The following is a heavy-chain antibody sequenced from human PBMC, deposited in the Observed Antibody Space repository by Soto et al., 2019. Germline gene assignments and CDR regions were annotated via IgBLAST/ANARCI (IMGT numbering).Heavy chain of an antibody. CDR1: GGSISSSNYY. CDR2: IYYSGST. J-gene: IGHJ3*02. V-gene: IGHV4-39*01. CDR3: ASPTLGAFDI. D-gene: IGHD3-16*01. Sequence: SETLSLTCTVSGGSISSSNYYWGWIRQPPGKGLEWIGSIYYSGSTAYNSSLKSRVTMSVDTSKNQLSLRLSSVTAADTAVYYCASPTLGAFDIWGQGXMVTVSS.